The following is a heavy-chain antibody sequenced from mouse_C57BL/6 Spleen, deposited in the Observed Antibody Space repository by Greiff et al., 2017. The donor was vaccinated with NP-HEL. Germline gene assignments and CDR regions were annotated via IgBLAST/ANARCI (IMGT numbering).Heavy chain of an antibody. CDR3: TKGDGNSWFAY. CDR2: IDPENGDT. CDR1: GFNIKDDY. J-gene: IGHJ3*01. V-gene: IGHV14-4*01. D-gene: IGHD2-1*01. Sequence: EVQLQQSGAELVRPGASVKLSCTASGFNIKDDYMHWVKQRPEQGLEWIGWIDPENGDTEYASKFQGKATITADTSSNTAYLQLSSLTSEDTAVYYCTKGDGNSWFAYWGQGTLVTVSA.